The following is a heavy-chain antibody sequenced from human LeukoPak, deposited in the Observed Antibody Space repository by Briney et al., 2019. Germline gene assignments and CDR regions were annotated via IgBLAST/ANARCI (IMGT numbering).Heavy chain of an antibody. J-gene: IGHJ3*02. D-gene: IGHD1-26*01. CDR1: GFTFSSYA. V-gene: IGHV3-23*01. CDR3: ATGGATILSAFDI. CDR2: ITSSGAST. Sequence: GGSLRLSCGASGFTFSSYAMSWVRQAPGKGLEWVSVITSSGASTYYADSVKGRFTISRDNSKNTLYLQMNSLRAEDTAVYYCATGGATILSAFDIWGQGTMVTVSS.